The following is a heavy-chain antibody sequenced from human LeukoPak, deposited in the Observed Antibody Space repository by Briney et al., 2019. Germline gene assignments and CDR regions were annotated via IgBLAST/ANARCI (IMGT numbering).Heavy chain of an antibody. Sequence: SGTLSLTCAVSGGSISSTHWWSWVRQPPGKGLEWIGEIYHSGSTNYNPSLKSRVTISVDTSKNQFSLKLTSVTAADTAVYYCARARGAYGDYPPDYWGQGTLVTVSS. D-gene: IGHD4-17*01. J-gene: IGHJ4*02. V-gene: IGHV4-4*02. CDR3: ARARGAYGDYPPDY. CDR2: IYHSGST. CDR1: GGSISSTHW.